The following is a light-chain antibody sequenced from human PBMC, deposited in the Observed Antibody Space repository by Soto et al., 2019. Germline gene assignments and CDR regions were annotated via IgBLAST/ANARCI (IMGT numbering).Light chain of an antibody. Sequence: DIEMTQSPSTLSGSVGDRATITCRASQTISSWLAWYQQKPGKAPKLLIYKSSTLKSGVPSRFSGSGSGTDFTLTISTLQHDYGAAYYCQHSNSYSDAFGQGTKVELK. CDR2: KSS. CDR1: QTISSW. J-gene: IGKJ1*01. V-gene: IGKV1-5*03. CDR3: QHSNSYSDA.